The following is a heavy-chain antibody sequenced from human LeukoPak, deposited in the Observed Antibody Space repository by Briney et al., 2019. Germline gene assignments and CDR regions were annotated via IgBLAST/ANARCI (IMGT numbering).Heavy chain of an antibody. Sequence: GASVKVSCKASGYTFTSYGISWVRQAPGQGLEWMGWINAYNGNTNYAQKFQGRVTMTTDTSTSTAYMELRSLRSDDTAVYYCARVKVTDDAFDIWGQGTMVTVSS. V-gene: IGHV1-18*01. CDR1: GYTFTSYG. CDR2: INAYNGNT. D-gene: IGHD2-21*02. CDR3: ARVKVTDDAFDI. J-gene: IGHJ3*02.